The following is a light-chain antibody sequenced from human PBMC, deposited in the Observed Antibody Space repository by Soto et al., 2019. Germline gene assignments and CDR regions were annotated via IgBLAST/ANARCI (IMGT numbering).Light chain of an antibody. Sequence: ERGMPHSPAPLSFSPGERATLSCRASQSITRNLAWYQQSPGQAPRLLIYGASTRATGIPARFSGSGSGTEFTLTISSLQSVDFAVYSCQQYNKWTWTFGQGTKVDI. J-gene: IGKJ1*01. CDR2: GAS. CDR1: QSITRN. V-gene: IGKV3-15*01. CDR3: QQYNKWTWT.